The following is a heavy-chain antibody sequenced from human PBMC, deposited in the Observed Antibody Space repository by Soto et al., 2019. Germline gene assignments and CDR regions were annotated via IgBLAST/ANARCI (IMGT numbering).Heavy chain of an antibody. J-gene: IGHJ5*02. V-gene: IGHV4-39*01. D-gene: IGHD6-19*01. CDR3: ARSNKGVVAVAGTFNWFDP. CDR2: IYYSGST. Sequence: PSETLSLTCTVSGGSISSSSYYWGWIRQPPGKGLEWIGSIYYSGSTYYNPSLKSRVTISVDTSKNQFSLKLSSVTAADTAVYYCARSNKGVVAVAGTFNWFDPWGQGTLVTVSS. CDR1: GGSISSSSYY.